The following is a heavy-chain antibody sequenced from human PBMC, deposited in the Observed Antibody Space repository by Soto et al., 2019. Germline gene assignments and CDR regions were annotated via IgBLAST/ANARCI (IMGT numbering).Heavy chain of an antibody. V-gene: IGHV3-7*05. CDR1: GFTVSTYW. Sequence: EVQLVESGGGLVQRGGSLRLSCAASGFTVSTYWMNWVRQAPGKGLEWVANIKQDGSEKNYVDSVKGRFTISRDNAKNPLYRQMNSLRAEDTAVYYCARDRAIDDYWGQGTLVPVSS. CDR3: ARDRAIDDY. CDR2: IKQDGSEK. D-gene: IGHD2-21*01. J-gene: IGHJ4*02.